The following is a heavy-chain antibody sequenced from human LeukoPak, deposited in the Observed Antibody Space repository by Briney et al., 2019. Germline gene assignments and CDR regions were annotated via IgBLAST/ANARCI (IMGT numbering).Heavy chain of an antibody. Sequence: PGGSLRLSCAASGFTVSSDYMGWVRQAPEKGLEWVSLISSGGSTYYADSVKGRFTIARDNSKSTLSLQMNSLRAEDTAVYYCARDRSEKYSTDYWGQGILVTVSS. CDR3: ARDRSEKYSTDY. CDR1: GFTVSSDY. V-gene: IGHV3-66*02. D-gene: IGHD2-15*01. J-gene: IGHJ4*02. CDR2: ISSGGST.